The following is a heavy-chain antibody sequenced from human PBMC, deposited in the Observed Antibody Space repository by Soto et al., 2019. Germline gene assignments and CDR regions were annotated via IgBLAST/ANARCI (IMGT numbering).Heavy chain of an antibody. CDR2: MSPNSGNS. J-gene: IGHJ3*02. CDR1: GYTFTSYD. Sequence: ASVKVSCKASGYTFTSYDISWVRQATGQGLEWMGWMSPNSGNSGYTQKFQGRVTMTRNTSINTAYLELSSVTAADTDVYYCARRYGWAFDIWGQGTMVTVSS. D-gene: IGHD3-16*01. CDR3: ARRYGWAFDI. V-gene: IGHV1-8*01.